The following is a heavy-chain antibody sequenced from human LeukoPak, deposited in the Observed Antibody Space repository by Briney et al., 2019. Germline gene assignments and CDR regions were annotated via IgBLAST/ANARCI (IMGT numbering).Heavy chain of an antibody. CDR3: ARGSTGSIAAGFIDY. D-gene: IGHD6-6*01. CDR2: IYYSGST. Sequence: SETLSLTCTVSGGSISSSSYYWGWIRQPPGKGLEWIGSIYYSGSTYYNPSLKSRVTISVDTSKNQFSLKLSSVTAADTAVYYCARGSTGSIAAGFIDYWGQGTLVTVSS. V-gene: IGHV4-39*01. J-gene: IGHJ4*02. CDR1: GGSISSSSYY.